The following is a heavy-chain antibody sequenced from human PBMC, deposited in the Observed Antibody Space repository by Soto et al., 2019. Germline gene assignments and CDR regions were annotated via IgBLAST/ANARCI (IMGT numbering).Heavy chain of an antibody. J-gene: IGHJ4*02. Sequence: GASLRLSCAASGFTLSNYWMNGVRQVPGKGLLWVSRIDRDGATTSYADSVKGRFTISRDNARNRLYLQMNSLRVEETAVYYCARGGYSGSYYRFFWGQGALVTVSS. CDR3: ARGGYSGSYYRFF. CDR1: GFTLSNYW. CDR2: IDRDGATT. V-gene: IGHV3-74*01. D-gene: IGHD1-26*01.